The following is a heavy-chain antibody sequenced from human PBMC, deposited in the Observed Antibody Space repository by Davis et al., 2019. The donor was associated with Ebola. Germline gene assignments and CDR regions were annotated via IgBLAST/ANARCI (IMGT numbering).Heavy chain of an antibody. V-gene: IGHV5-51*01. Sequence: GESLKISCKGSGYSFTSYWIGWVRQMPGKGLEWMGIIYPGDSDTRYSPSFPGQVTISADKSISTAYLQWSSLKASDTAMYYCARQGGEWELLDYFDYWGQGTLVTVSS. CDR3: ARQGGEWELLDYFDY. D-gene: IGHD1-26*01. CDR1: GYSFTSYW. CDR2: IYPGDSDT. J-gene: IGHJ4*02.